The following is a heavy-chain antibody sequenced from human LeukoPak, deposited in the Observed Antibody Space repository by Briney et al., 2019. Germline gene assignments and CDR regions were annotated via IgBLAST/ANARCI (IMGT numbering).Heavy chain of an antibody. CDR1: GYTFTGYY. V-gene: IGHV1-46*01. CDR2: INPSGGST. CDR3: ASEDIVVVPAAMPDY. Sequence: ASVKVSCKASGYTFTGYYMHWVRQAPGQGLEWMGIINPSGGSTSYAQKFQGRVTMTRDMSTSTVYMELSSLRSEDTAVYYCASEDIVVVPAAMPDYWGQGTLATVSS. D-gene: IGHD2-2*01. J-gene: IGHJ4*02.